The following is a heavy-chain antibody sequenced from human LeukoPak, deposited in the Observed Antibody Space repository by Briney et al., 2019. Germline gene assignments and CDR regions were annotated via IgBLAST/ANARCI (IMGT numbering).Heavy chain of an antibody. CDR2: ISGSGGST. D-gene: IGHD2-2*01. CDR1: GFTFSSYA. V-gene: IGHV3-23*01. CDR3: AKGCSSTSCPNQNAFDI. Sequence: GGSLRLSCAASGFTFSSYAMTWVRQAPGKGLEWVSAISGSGGSTYYADSVKGRFTISRDNSKNTLYLQMNSLRAEDTAVYYCAKGCSSTSCPNQNAFDIWGQGTMVTVSS. J-gene: IGHJ3*02.